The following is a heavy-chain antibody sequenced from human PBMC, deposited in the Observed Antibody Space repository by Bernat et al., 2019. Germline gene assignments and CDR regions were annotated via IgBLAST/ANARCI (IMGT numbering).Heavy chain of an antibody. CDR3: ARMRQVEKNSYLDY. V-gene: IGHV3-33*01. Sequence: QVHLVESGGGVVQPGRSLRLSCAASGFTFSYHGMHWVRQVPGKGLEWVALIWFDGSKIYYRDSVKGRFTISRDNSKNTLYLQMSSLRAEDTAVYYCARMRQVEKNSYLDYRGQGTLVTVAS. D-gene: IGHD2-15*01. CDR1: GFTFSYHG. CDR2: IWFDGSKI. J-gene: IGHJ4*01.